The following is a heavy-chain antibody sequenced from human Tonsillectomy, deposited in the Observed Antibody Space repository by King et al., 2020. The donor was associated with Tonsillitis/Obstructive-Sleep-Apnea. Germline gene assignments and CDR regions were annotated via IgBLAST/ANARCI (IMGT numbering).Heavy chain of an antibody. CDR2: ISYDGSNK. V-gene: IGHV3-30*04. CDR1: GFSISSYI. D-gene: IGHD2-2*01. Sequence: QVQLVESGGGVVQPGRSLRLSCAASGFSISSYIMYWVRQAPGKGLEWVAVISYDGSNKNYADSVKGRFTISRDNSENTLYLHMNSLRAEDAALYYCATCGSTTCQPFGMDVWGRGTTVTVSS. CDR3: ATCGSTTCQPFGMDV. J-gene: IGHJ6*02.